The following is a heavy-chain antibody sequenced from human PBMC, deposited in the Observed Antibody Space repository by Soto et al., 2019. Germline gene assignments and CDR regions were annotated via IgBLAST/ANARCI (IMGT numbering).Heavy chain of an antibody. CDR1: GFAFDTYG. CDR3: AKVSFTYGNMVTDHYGMDV. V-gene: IGHV3-30*18. J-gene: IGHJ6*02. Sequence: GGSLRLSCAASGFAFDTYGMRWVRKAPGKGLEWVALISFDGTKKYYADSVKGRFTISRDNSKNTLFLQMASLRAEDTAVYYCAKVSFTYGNMVTDHYGMDVWGQGTTVTVSS. CDR2: ISFDGTKK. D-gene: IGHD5-18*01.